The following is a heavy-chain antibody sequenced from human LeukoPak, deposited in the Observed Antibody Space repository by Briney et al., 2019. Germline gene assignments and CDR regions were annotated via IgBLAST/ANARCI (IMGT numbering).Heavy chain of an antibody. J-gene: IGHJ4*02. CDR2: IYYSGST. CDR3: ARAHGSGSFIL. D-gene: IGHD3-10*01. Sequence: SETLSLTCSVSGGSISSCNCCWSRQPPGQGLEWIGYIYYSGSTNYNPSLKSRVTISVDTSTTQLSLKLSSVTAAAAAFYYCARAHGSGSFILWGQGTLVTVSS. V-gene: IGHV4-59*01. CDR1: GGSISSCN.